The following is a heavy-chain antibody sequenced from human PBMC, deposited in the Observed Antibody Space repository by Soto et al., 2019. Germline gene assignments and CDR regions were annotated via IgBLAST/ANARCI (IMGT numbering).Heavy chain of an antibody. Sequence: QVQLVESGGGVVQPGRSLRLSCAASGFTFSRYGMHWVRQAPGKGLEWVAVISYDGSNKYYADSVKGRFTISRDNSKNTLYLQMNSLRAEDTAVYDCAKDRGDYDFWSGYSPGVDYWGQGTLVTVSS. D-gene: IGHD3-3*01. CDR1: GFTFSRYG. V-gene: IGHV3-30*18. J-gene: IGHJ4*02. CDR2: ISYDGSNK. CDR3: AKDRGDYDFWSGYSPGVDY.